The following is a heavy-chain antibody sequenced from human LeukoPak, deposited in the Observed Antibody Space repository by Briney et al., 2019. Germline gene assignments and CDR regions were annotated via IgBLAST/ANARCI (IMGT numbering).Heavy chain of an antibody. CDR2: ISSSSSYI. Sequence: GGSLRLSCAASGFTFSSYSMNWVRQAPGKGLEWVSSISSSSSYIYYADSVKGRFTISGDNAKNSLYLQMNSLRAEDTAVYYCARDRGAVAGDYWGQGTLVTVSS. CDR1: GFTFSSYS. D-gene: IGHD6-19*01. J-gene: IGHJ4*02. V-gene: IGHV3-21*01. CDR3: ARDRGAVAGDY.